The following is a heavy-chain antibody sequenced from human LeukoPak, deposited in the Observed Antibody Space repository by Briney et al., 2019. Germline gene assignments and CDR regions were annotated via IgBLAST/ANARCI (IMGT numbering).Heavy chain of an antibody. CDR2: INGDGSRT. V-gene: IGHV3-74*01. J-gene: IGHJ4*02. CDR1: GFTFSGYW. Sequence: PGGSLRLSCAASGFTFSGYWMHWVRQAPGKGLVWVSVINGDGSRTIYADSVKGRFTISRDNDKNTLYLQMASLRAEDTAVYFCSRGNYFDYWGQGALVTVSS. CDR3: SRGNYFDY.